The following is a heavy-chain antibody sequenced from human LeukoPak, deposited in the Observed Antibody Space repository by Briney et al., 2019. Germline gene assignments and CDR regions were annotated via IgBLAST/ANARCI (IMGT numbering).Heavy chain of an antibody. J-gene: IGHJ5*02. CDR3: AREDSSEEGNNWFDP. D-gene: IGHD3-22*01. CDR2: IYTSGST. CDR1: GGSISSGSYY. Sequence: SPSETLSLTCTVSGGSISSGSYYWSWIRQPAGKGLEWIGRIYTSGSTNYNPSLKSRVTMSVDTSKNQFSLKLSSVTAADTAVYYCAREDSSEEGNNWFDPWGQGTLVTVSS. V-gene: IGHV4-61*02.